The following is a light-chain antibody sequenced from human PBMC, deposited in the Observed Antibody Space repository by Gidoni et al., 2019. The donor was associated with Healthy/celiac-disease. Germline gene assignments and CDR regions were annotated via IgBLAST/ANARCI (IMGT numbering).Light chain of an antibody. CDR1: QSVSSY. CDR2: DAS. V-gene: IGKV3-11*01. J-gene: IGKJ1*01. Sequence: DIVLPQSPATLSLSPGDRATLTCRASQSVSSYLAWYQQKPGQAPRLLIYDASNMATGIPARFSGSGSGTDFTLTISSLEPEDFAVYYCQQRSNWPPWTFGQGTKVEIK. CDR3: QQRSNWPPWT.